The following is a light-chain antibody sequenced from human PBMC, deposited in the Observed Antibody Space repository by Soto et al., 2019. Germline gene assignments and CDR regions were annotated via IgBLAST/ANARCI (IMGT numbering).Light chain of an antibody. CDR1: QSISNR. CDR3: LQHHSYPQT. J-gene: IGKJ1*01. Sequence: DIQMTQSPSTLSASVGDGVTITCRASQSISNRLAWYQQRPGKAPKYLIYDASTLDSGAPSRFSGSGSETDFTLTISSLQPEDFATYYCLQHHSYPQTFGQGTKVDI. CDR2: DAS. V-gene: IGKV1-5*01.